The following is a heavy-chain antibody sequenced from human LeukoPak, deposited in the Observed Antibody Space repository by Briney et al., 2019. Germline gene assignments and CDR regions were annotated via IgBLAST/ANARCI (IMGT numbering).Heavy chain of an antibody. CDR3: ARDRGYYGMDV. Sequence: GASVKVSCKASGGTFSSYAISWVRQAPGQGLEWMGGIIPIFGTANYAQKFQGRVTITADESTSTAYMELRSLRSDDTAVYYCARDRGYYGMDVWGQGTTVTVSS. J-gene: IGHJ6*02. CDR1: GGTFSSYA. D-gene: IGHD3-10*01. CDR2: IIPIFGTA. V-gene: IGHV1-69*13.